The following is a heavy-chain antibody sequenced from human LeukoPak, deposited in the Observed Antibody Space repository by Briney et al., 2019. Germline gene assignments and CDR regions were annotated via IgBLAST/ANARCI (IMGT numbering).Heavy chain of an antibody. J-gene: IGHJ4*02. CDR2: IYYSGST. V-gene: IGHV4-39*01. CDR3: ARGYGSGSYYTKNTRGTKYYFDY. Sequence: SETLSLTCTVSDGSISSRSFYWGWIRQPPGKGLEWIGSIYYSGSTYYNPSLKSRVTISVDTSKNQFSLKLSSVTAADTAVYYCARGYGSGSYYTKNTRGTKYYFDYWGQGTLVTVSS. D-gene: IGHD3-10*01. CDR1: DGSISSRSFY.